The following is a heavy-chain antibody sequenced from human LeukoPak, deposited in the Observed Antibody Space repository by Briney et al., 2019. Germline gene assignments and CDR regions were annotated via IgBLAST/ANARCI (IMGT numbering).Heavy chain of an antibody. CDR1: GDTIIGYY. V-gene: IGHV4-59*12. J-gene: IGHJ4*02. CDR3: ARAGYSTTKIFDY. D-gene: IGHD5-12*01. CDR2: VYYSGTA. Sequence: SETLSLTCTVSGDTIIGYYWTWIRQPPGKGLEWIGYVYYSGTAIYTPSLKSRVTISVDTSKNQFSLKLSSVTAADTAVYYCARAGYSTTKIFDYWGQGALVTVSS.